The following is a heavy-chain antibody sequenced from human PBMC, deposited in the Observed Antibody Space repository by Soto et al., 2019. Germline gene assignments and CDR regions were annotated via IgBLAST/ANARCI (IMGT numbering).Heavy chain of an antibody. V-gene: IGHV1-46*01. CDR2: IHPDGGHT. Sequence: ASVKVSCKTSGYTFTNYYVQWVRQAPGQGLEWMGVIHPDGGHTTYSQKFQDRVTMTRDTFTTTIYMELSSLRSEDTAVYYCARGDIDYWGQGTMVTVSS. J-gene: IGHJ4*02. CDR1: GYTFTNYY. CDR3: ARGDIDY.